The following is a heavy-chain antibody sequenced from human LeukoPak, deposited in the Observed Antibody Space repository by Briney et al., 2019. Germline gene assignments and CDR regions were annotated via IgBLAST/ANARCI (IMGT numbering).Heavy chain of an antibody. Sequence: GGSLRLSCAASGFTFSSYSMNWVRQAPGKGLEGVSYISSSSSTIYYADSVKGRLTISRDNAKDSLYLQMNSLRAEDTAVYYCAAGVLRYFDWTTTPLDYWGQGTLVTVSS. V-gene: IGHV3-48*01. D-gene: IGHD3-9*01. CDR2: ISSSSSTI. CDR1: GFTFSSYS. CDR3: AAGVLRYFDWTTTPLDY. J-gene: IGHJ4*02.